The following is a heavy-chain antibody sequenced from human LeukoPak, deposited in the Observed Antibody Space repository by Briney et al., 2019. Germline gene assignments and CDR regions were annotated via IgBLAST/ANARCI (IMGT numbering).Heavy chain of an antibody. CDR3: ARGGYYPIRPFDY. CDR2: ISDSGVTA. Sequence: PAGGSLRLSCVVSGFTFSNYAMSWVRQAPGQGLDWVSAISDSGVTAYYADSVKGRFTISRDNSKNTLYLQMNSLRAEDTAVYYCARGGYYPIRPFDYWGQGTQVTVSS. J-gene: IGHJ4*02. V-gene: IGHV3-23*01. CDR1: GFTFSNYA. D-gene: IGHD3-3*01.